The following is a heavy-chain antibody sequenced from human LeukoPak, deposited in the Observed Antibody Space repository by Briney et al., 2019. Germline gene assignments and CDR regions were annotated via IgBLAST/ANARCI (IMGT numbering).Heavy chain of an antibody. CDR2: VYYSGST. Sequence: PSETLSLTCTVSGGSISSSSYYWGWIRQPPGKGLEWIGSVYYSGSTYYNPSLKSRVTISVDTSKNQFSLKLSSVTAADTAVYYCARGGYYYYYYMDVWGKGTTVTVSS. CDR3: ARGGYYYYYYMDV. J-gene: IGHJ6*03. D-gene: IGHD3-10*01. CDR1: GGSISSSSYY. V-gene: IGHV4-39*07.